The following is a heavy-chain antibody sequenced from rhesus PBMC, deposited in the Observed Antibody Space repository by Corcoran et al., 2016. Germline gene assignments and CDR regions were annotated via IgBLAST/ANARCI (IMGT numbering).Heavy chain of an antibody. CDR2: IYGSGVSN. J-gene: IGHJ2*01. CDR1: GGSISDSYF. Sequence: QVQLQESGPGLVKPSETLSLTCTVSGGSISDSYFWNWIRQAPGKGLEWMGRIYGSGVSNRYSPSLKSRVTIPKATCQYQFSLKLGSVTAADTAVYSGARRVCCGNFGYWYFDIWGPGTPITISS. D-gene: IGHD2-33*01. V-gene: IGHV4-92*01. CDR3: ARRVCCGNFGYWYFDI.